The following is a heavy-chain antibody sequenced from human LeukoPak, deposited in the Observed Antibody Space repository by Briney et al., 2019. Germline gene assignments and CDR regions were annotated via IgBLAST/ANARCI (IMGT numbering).Heavy chain of an antibody. J-gene: IGHJ3*02. CDR2: IYHSGST. Sequence: SETLSLTCTVSGGSISSYYWSWIRQPPGKGLEWIGEIYHSGSTNYNPSLKSRVTISVDKSKNQFSLKMSSVTAADTAVYFCARRIGALDIWGQGTMVTVSS. D-gene: IGHD2-21*01. CDR1: GGSISSYY. V-gene: IGHV4-59*12. CDR3: ARRIGALDI.